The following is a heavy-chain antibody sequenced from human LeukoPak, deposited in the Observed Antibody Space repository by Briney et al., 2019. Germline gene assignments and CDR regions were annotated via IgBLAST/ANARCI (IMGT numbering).Heavy chain of an antibody. D-gene: IGHD3-10*01. V-gene: IGHV1-69*13. CDR3: ARALYYYGSGSFFREFWFDY. CDR2: IIPIFGTA. CDR1: GYTFTGYY. J-gene: IGHJ4*02. Sequence: SVKVSCKASGYTFTGYYMHWVRQAPGQGLEWMGGIIPIFGTANYAQKFQGRVTITADESTSTAYMELSSLRSEDTAVYYCARALYYYGSGSFFREFWFDYWGQGTLVTVSS.